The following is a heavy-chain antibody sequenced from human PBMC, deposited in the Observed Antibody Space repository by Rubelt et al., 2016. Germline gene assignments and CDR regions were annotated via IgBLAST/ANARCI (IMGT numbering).Heavy chain of an antibody. D-gene: IGHD5-24*01. J-gene: IGHJ4*02. Sequence: QVQLQQSGPGLVKPSQTLSSNSAAWNWIRQSPSRGLEWLGRTYYRSKWYNNYVVSVKSRITINPDTSKNQFSLQLTSVSPEDTAVYYCARSDGYIDYWGQGTLVTVSS. CDR2: TYYRSKWYN. CDR3: ARSDGYIDY. CDR1: SNSAA. V-gene: IGHV6-1*01.